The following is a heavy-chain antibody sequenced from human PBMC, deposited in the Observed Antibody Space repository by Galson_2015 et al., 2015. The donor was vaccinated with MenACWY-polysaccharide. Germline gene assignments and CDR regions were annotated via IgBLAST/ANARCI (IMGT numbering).Heavy chain of an antibody. J-gene: IGHJ4*02. D-gene: IGHD3-22*01. CDR1: GFTFSSYG. CDR3: ARGKQGLAFFDY. CDR2: ITSSSTTI. Sequence: SLRLSCAASGFTFSSYGMNWVRQAPGKGLEWISYITSSSTTIYYADSVKGRFTISRDNAKNSLYLQLNSLRAEDTAVYYCARGKQGLAFFDYWGQGTLVTVSS. V-gene: IGHV3-48*01.